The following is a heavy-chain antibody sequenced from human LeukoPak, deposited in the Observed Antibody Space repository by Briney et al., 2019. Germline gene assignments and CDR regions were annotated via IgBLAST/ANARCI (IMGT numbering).Heavy chain of an antibody. D-gene: IGHD3-10*01. CDR1: GFTFSRYA. CDR2: ISASGGST. CDR3: VRWYGGSGLENYYYYMDV. Sequence: GGSLRLSCAASGFTFSRYAMSWVRQAPGKGLEWVSGISASGGSTYYADSVKGRFTISRDNSKNTLYLQMNSLRAEDTAVYYCVRWYGGSGLENYYYYMDVWGKGTTVTISS. J-gene: IGHJ6*03. V-gene: IGHV3-23*01.